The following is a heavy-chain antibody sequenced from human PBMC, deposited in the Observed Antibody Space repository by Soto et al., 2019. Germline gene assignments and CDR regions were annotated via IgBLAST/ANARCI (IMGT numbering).Heavy chain of an antibody. V-gene: IGHV1-18*04. CDR2: ISAHNGNT. Sequence: PSLTVSCKSSGYTFTSYGIIWVRQAPGQVLEWMGWISAHNGNTNYAQKLQGRGTMTTDTSTSTAYMELRSLRSDDTAVYYCARRTHYDSSGYYRIWFDPWGQGTLVTVSS. CDR3: ARRTHYDSSGYYRIWFDP. CDR1: GYTFTSYG. D-gene: IGHD3-22*01. J-gene: IGHJ5*02.